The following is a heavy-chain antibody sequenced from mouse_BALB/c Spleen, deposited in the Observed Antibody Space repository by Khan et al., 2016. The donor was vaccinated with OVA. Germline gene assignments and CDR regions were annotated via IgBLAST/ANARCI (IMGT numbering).Heavy chain of an antibody. CDR1: AHSIPFGYG. CDR3: ARTARIKY. Sequence: EVPLVESGPCLVKPSQSLSLTFTGTAHSIPFGYGWNWIRQFPGNKLEWMGYISFSGSTNYNPSLKSRISITRDTSKNQFFLQLNSVTTEDTATYYCARTARIKYWGQGTTLTVSS. V-gene: IGHV3-2*02. J-gene: IGHJ2*01. CDR2: ISFSGST. D-gene: IGHD1-2*01.